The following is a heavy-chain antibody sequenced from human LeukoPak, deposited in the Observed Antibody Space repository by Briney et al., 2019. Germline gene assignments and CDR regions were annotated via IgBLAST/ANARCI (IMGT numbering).Heavy chain of an antibody. CDR3: ASPEWLPDPIDI. Sequence: QTGGSLRLSCAGSRFIFSNYWMSWVRQAPGKGLEWVATIKQGGSEKYYVDSVKGRFTISRDNAKNSLYLQMNSLRVEDTAVYYCASPEWLPDPIDIWGQETMATVSS. CDR1: RFIFSNYW. D-gene: IGHD3-3*01. J-gene: IGHJ3*02. V-gene: IGHV3-7*01. CDR2: IKQGGSEK.